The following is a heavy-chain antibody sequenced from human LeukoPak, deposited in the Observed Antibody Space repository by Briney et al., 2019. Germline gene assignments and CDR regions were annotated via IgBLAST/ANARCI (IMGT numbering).Heavy chain of an antibody. CDR2: LMNTGSA. CDR3: VRVILSKLERRTPYFYFDL. D-gene: IGHD1-1*01. J-gene: IGHJ2*01. V-gene: IGHV4-38-2*01. Sequence: SETLSLTCDVSGYSDYHWGWVRQPPGKGLEWIGTLMNTGSALYNSSLQRRGTMSLDTSTDQFSLNLKSVTAADTAVYYCVRVILSKLERRTPYFYFDLWGRGTLVTVSS. CDR1: GYSDYH.